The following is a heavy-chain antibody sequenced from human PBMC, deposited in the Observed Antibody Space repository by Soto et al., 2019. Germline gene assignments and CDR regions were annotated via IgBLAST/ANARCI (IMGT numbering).Heavy chain of an antibody. CDR1: GFMFSHDW. Sequence: GGSLRLSCAASGFMFSHDWMNWVRQGPGKGLEWIARIISGGSRVTYADSVEGRFTITRDNAKNMLFLEMHSLTVEDTAVYYCARERTSKGGLDVWGQGTTVTVSS. J-gene: IGHJ6*02. V-gene: IGHV3-74*01. CDR2: IISGGSRV. CDR3: ARERTSKGGLDV.